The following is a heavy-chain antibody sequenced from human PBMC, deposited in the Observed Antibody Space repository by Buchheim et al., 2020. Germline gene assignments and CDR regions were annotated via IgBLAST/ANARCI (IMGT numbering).Heavy chain of an antibody. Sequence: QVQLVESGGGVVQPGRSLRLSCAASGFTFSSYGMHWVRQAPGKGLEWVAVISYDGSNKYYADSVKGRFTISRGNSKNTLYLQMNSLRAEDTAVYYCAKRQTLNRDFDYWGQGTL. J-gene: IGHJ4*02. CDR2: ISYDGSNK. CDR1: GFTFSSYG. CDR3: AKRQTLNRDFDY. V-gene: IGHV3-30*18. D-gene: IGHD1-14*01.